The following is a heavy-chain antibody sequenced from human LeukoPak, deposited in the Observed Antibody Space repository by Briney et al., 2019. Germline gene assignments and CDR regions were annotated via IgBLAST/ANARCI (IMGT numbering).Heavy chain of an antibody. J-gene: IGHJ4*02. CDR3: ARVLVATVGGLLFDY. D-gene: IGHD5-12*01. Sequence: ASVKVSCKASGYTFTGHYMHWVRQAPGQGLEWMGWINPNSGGTNYAQKFQGRVTMTRDTSISTAYMELSRLRSDDTAVYYCARVLVATVGGLLFDYWGQGTLVTVSS. CDR2: INPNSGGT. V-gene: IGHV1-2*02. CDR1: GYTFTGHY.